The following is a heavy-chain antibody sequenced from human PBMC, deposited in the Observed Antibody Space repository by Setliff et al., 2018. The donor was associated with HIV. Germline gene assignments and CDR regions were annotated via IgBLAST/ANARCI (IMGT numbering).Heavy chain of an antibody. Sequence: ASVKVSCKASGYTFTGNYIHWVRQAPGQGLEWMGWINPNSGGTNYEQKFQGRVTVTRDTSTNTVYMELKRLTSEDTAVYYCARVHDYGDYGSRWFDPWGQGTLVTVSS. CDR3: ARVHDYGDYGSRWFDP. J-gene: IGHJ5*02. V-gene: IGHV1-2*02. D-gene: IGHD4-17*01. CDR2: INPNSGGT. CDR1: GYTFTGNY.